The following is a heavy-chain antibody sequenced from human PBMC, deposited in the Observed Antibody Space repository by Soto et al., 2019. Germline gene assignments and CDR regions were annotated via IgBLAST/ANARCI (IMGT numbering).Heavy chain of an antibody. CDR2: ISYDGSNK. D-gene: IGHD4-17*01. J-gene: IGHJ4*02. CDR3: ATHHPPGEG. CDR1: GFTFSSYG. V-gene: IGHV3-30*03. Sequence: SGGSLRLSCAASGFTFSSYGMHWVRQAPGKGLEWVAVISYDGSNKYYADSVKGRFTISRDNSKNTLYPQMNSLRAEDTAVYYCATHHPPGEGWGQGTLVTVSS.